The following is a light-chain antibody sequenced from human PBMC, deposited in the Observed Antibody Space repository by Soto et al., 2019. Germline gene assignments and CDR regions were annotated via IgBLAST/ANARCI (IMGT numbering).Light chain of an antibody. CDR2: KAS. CDR1: QTINIW. Sequence: DIQMTQSPSTLSASVGDRVTITCRASQTINIWLAWYQQRPGKAPNLLIYKASSLKSGVPSRFSGSGSGTEFTLTISSLQPDDFATYYCQQYNSHPYTFGQGTKLEIK. V-gene: IGKV1-5*03. CDR3: QQYNSHPYT. J-gene: IGKJ2*01.